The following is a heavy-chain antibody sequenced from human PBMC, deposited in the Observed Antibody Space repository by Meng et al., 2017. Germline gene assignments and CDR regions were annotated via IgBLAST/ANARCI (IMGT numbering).Heavy chain of an antibody. D-gene: IGHD6-13*01. CDR1: GGSISSSSYY. CDR2: IYYSGST. J-gene: IGHJ5*02. CDR3: ASGSTSSSWYPGWFDP. V-gene: IGHV4-39*07. Sequence: LEGQEAGPGLVKPAGAVAVTWTVAGGSISSSSYYWGWIRQPPGKGLEWIGSIYYSGSTYYNPSLKSRVTISVDTSKNQFSLKLSSVTAADTAVYYCASGSTSSSWYPGWFDPWGQGTLVTVSS.